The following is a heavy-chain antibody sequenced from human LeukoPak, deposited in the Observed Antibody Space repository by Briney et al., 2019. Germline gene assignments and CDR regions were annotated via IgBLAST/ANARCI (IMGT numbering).Heavy chain of an antibody. V-gene: IGHV1-2*02. D-gene: IGHD2-15*01. Sequence: ASVKVSCKTSGYTFIGHYMHWVRQAPGQGLEWLGWINTHSGVATYAQRFQGRVTLTRDTSISTAYMELSRLRSDDTAVYYCARDPIPIYCSGGSCQNNWFDPWGQGTLVTVSS. CDR1: GYTFIGHY. CDR2: INTHSGVA. J-gene: IGHJ5*02. CDR3: ARDPIPIYCSGGSCQNNWFDP.